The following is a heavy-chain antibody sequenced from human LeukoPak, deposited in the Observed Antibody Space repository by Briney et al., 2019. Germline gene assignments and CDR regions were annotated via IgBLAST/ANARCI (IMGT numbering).Heavy chain of an antibody. V-gene: IGHV4-39*01. D-gene: IGHD6-13*01. Sequence: SETLSLTCTVSGGSISSSSYYWGWIRLPPGKGLEWIGSIYYSGSTYYNPSLKSRVTISVDTSKNQFSLKLSSVTAADTAVYYCARRVLNYSFPDYWGQGTLVTVSS. J-gene: IGHJ4*02. CDR3: ARRVLNYSFPDY. CDR1: GGSISSSSYY. CDR2: IYYSGST.